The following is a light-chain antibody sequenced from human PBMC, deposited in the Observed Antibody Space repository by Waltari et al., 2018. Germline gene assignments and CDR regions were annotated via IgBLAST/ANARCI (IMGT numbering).Light chain of an antibody. CDR3: QQYKSWPFT. Sequence: EIVMTQSPATLSVSPGERVTLSCRAIQSGSSHLAWYQQKPGQAPRLLIDSASTRATGIPARFSGSTSATEFTLTINSLQSEDFAVYYCQQYKSWPFTFGPGTKVDI. J-gene: IGKJ3*01. CDR1: QSGSSH. CDR2: SAS. V-gene: IGKV3-15*01.